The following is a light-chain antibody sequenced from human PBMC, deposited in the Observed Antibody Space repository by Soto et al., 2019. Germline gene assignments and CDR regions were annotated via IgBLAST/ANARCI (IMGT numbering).Light chain of an antibody. V-gene: IGKV1-39*01. CDR3: QQSYSTPRT. Sequence: DIQMTRSPSSLSASVGDRVTITCRASQSISSYLNWYQQKPGKAPKLLIYAASNLQSGVPSRFSGSGSGTDFTLTISSLQPEDFATYYCQQSYSTPRTFGGGTKVEIK. J-gene: IGKJ4*01. CDR2: AAS. CDR1: QSISSY.